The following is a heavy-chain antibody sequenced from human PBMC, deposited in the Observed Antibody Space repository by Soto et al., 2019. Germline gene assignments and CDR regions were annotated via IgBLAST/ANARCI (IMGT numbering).Heavy chain of an antibody. J-gene: IGHJ4*02. CDR3: VRGGYHRSGYFT. CDR2: ISGDNANP. Sequence: GASVKVSCKASGYPFPNHGLSWVRQAPGQGLEWMGWISGDNANPSYAQKFQDRVTMTTDTSTSTAYMELRSLRSDDTAVYYCVRGGYHRSGYFTWGQGTLVTVSS. CDR1: GYPFPNHG. D-gene: IGHD3-22*01. V-gene: IGHV1-18*04.